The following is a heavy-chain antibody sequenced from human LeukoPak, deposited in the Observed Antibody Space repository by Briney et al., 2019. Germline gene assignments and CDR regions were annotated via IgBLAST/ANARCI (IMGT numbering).Heavy chain of an antibody. V-gene: IGHV4-34*01. Sequence: SETLSLTCAVYGGSFSGYYWSWIRQPPGKGLEWIGEINHSGSTNYNPSLKSRVTISVDTSKNQSSLKLSSVTAADTAVYYCARGLTYYYGSGSYYGYWGQGTLVTVSS. J-gene: IGHJ4*02. CDR2: INHSGST. D-gene: IGHD3-10*01. CDR1: GGSFSGYY. CDR3: ARGLTYYYGSGSYYGY.